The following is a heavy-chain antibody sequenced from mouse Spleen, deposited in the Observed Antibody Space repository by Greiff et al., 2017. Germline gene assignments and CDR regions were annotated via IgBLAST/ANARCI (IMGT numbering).Heavy chain of an antibody. CDR2: IWSGGST. V-gene: IGHV2-2*01. CDR1: GFSLTSYG. J-gene: IGHJ2*01. CDR3: AKYSPPNCYFDY. Sequence: QVQLKQSGPGLVQPSQSLSITCTVSGFSLTSYGVHWVRQSPGKGLEWLGVIWSGGSTDYNAAFISRLSISKDNSKSKVFFKMNSLQADDTAIYYCAKYSPPNCYFDYWGQGTTLTVSS. D-gene: IGHD4-1*01.